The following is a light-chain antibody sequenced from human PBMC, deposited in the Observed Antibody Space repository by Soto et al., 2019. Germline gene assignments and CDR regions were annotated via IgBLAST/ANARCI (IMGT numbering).Light chain of an antibody. J-gene: IGKJ1*01. CDR2: DAS. CDR3: QQYNSYWT. Sequence: DIQMTQSPSTLSASVGDRVTITCRASQSISSWLAWYQQKPGKAPKLLIYDASSLESGVPSRFGGSGSGTEFTLTIRSLQPDDFATYYCQQYNSYWTFGQGTKVEIK. V-gene: IGKV1-5*01. CDR1: QSISSW.